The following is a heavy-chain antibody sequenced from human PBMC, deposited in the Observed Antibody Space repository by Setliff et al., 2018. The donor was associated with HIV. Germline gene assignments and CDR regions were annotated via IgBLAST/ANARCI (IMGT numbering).Heavy chain of an antibody. V-gene: IGHV3-23*01. CDR2: ISAGGGST. D-gene: IGHD3-16*02. CDR1: GFTFSNYA. CDR3: ASSPSWGTYRYGLDY. Sequence: GGSLRLSCAASGFTFSNYAMTWVRQAPGKGLEWVSGISAGGGSTYYADSVKGRFTISRDNSKNTLYMQMNSLRDEDAAVYYCASSPSWGTYRYGLDYWGQGTLVTVSS. J-gene: IGHJ4*02.